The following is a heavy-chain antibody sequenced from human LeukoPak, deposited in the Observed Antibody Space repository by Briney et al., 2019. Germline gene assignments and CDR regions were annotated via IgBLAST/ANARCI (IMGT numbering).Heavy chain of an antibody. V-gene: IGHV3-21*01. CDR2: ISSSSSYI. J-gene: IGHJ3*02. CDR3: ARGNYDLSDAFDI. D-gene: IGHD3-22*01. CDR1: GFTFSSYS. Sequence: PGGSLRLSCAASGFTFSSYSMNWVRQAPGKGLEWVSSISSSSSYIYYADSVKGRFTISRDNAKNSLYLQMNSLRAEDTAVYYCARGNYDLSDAFDIWGQGTMVTVSS.